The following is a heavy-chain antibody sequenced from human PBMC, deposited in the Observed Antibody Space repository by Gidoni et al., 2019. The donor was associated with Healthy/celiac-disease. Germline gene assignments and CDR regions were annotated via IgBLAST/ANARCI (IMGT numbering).Heavy chain of an antibody. J-gene: IGHJ4*02. V-gene: IGHV4-39*01. CDR1: GGSISSSSYY. CDR2: IYYSGST. CDR3: ATTAHPTHYDFWSGRRNGPRFDY. Sequence: QLQLQESGPGLVKPSETLSLTCTVSGGSISSSSYYWGWIRQPPGKGLEWIGSIYYSGSTYYNPSLKSRVTISVDTSKNQFSLKLSSVTAADTAVYYCATTAHPTHYDFWSGRRNGPRFDYWGQGNLVTVSS. D-gene: IGHD3-3*01.